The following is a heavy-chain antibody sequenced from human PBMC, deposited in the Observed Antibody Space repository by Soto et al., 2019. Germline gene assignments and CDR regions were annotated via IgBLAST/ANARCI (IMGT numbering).Heavy chain of an antibody. CDR2: IKQDGSEK. D-gene: IGHD3-3*01. Sequence: GGSLRLSCAASGFTFSSYWMSWVRQAPGKGLEWVANIKQDGSEKYYVDSVKGRFTISRDNAKNSLYLQMNSLRAEDTAVYYCARDPTLYDFWSGYSSPSDYWGQGTLVTVSS. J-gene: IGHJ4*02. V-gene: IGHV3-7*01. CDR1: GFTFSSYW. CDR3: ARDPTLYDFWSGYSSPSDY.